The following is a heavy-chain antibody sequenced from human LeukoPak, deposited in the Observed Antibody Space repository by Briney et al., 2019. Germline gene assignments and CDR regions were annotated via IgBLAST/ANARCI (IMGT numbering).Heavy chain of an antibody. CDR3: ASDFHYDRRFDY. D-gene: IGHD3-22*01. V-gene: IGHV4-34*01. Sequence: PSETLSLTCAVYGGSFSGYYWSWIRQPPGKGLEWIGEINHSGSTNYNPSLKSRVTISVDTSKNQFSLKLSSVTAADTAVYYYASDFHYDRRFDYWGQGTLVTVSS. J-gene: IGHJ4*02. CDR1: GGSFSGYY. CDR2: INHSGST.